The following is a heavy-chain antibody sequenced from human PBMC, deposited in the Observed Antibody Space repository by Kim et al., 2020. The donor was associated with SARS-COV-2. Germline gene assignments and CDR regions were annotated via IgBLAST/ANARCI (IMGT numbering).Heavy chain of an antibody. CDR3: ARAGRDGYNWDY. V-gene: IGHV1-46*01. Sequence: ASVKVSCKTSGYSFTDSYMQWVRQAPGQGLEWMWIINPIGGTTTYARRFQGRVTMTRDTSTSTLYMELRSLTSEDTAVYYCARAGRDGYNWDYWGQGTLVTVSS. J-gene: IGHJ4*02. D-gene: IGHD5-12*01. CDR2: INPIGGTT. CDR1: GYSFTDSY.